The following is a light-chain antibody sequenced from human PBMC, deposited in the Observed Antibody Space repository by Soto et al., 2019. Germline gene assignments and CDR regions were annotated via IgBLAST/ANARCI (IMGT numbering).Light chain of an antibody. Sequence: QLVLTQSPSASASLGASVKLTCTLRSGHRNYAIACHQQQPEKGPRYLMKLNSDGSHSKGDGIPDRFSGSSSGAERYLTISSLQSEDEADYFCQTWGSGIGVFGGGTQRTVL. CDR3: QTWGSGIGV. V-gene: IGLV4-69*02. CDR1: SGHRNYA. CDR2: LNSDGSH. J-gene: IGLJ3*02.